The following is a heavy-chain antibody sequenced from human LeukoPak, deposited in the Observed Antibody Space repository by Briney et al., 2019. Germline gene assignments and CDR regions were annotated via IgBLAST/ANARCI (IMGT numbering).Heavy chain of an antibody. CDR1: GFTFSSYA. J-gene: IGHJ6*03. D-gene: IGHD3-16*01. Sequence: GGSLRLSCAASGFTFSSYAMSWVRQAPGKGLKWVSTINDNGDGTYYADSVKGRFTISRDNSYNTVSLQMNSLGDEDTGVYYCAKGLRTGVGPYMGYHYYMDVWGKGATVTVSS. V-gene: IGHV3-23*01. CDR3: AKGLRTGVGPYMGYHYYMDV. CDR2: INDNGDGT.